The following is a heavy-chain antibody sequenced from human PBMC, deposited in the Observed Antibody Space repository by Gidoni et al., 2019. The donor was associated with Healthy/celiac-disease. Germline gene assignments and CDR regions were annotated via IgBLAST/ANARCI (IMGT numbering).Heavy chain of an antibody. V-gene: IGHV1-46*01. J-gene: IGHJ4*02. Sequence: QVQLVQSGAEVKKPGASVKVSCKASGYTFTSYYMHWVRQAPGQGLEWMGIINPSGGSTSYAQKFQGRVTMTRDTSTSTVYMELSSLRSEDTAVYYCARDGEVVTDKMGGYFDYWGRGTLVTVSS. CDR2: INPSGGST. CDR3: ARDGEVVTDKMGGYFDY. CDR1: GYTFTSYY. D-gene: IGHD2-15*01.